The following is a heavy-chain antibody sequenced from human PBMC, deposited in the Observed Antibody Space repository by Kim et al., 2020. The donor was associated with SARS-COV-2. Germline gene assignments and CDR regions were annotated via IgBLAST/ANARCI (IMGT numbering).Heavy chain of an antibody. CDR3: ARRAHSPQGRGSMTTVTPDAFDI. J-gene: IGHJ3*02. V-gene: IGHV5-51*01. Sequence: GESLKISCKGSGYSFTSYWIGWVRQMPGKGLEWMGIIYPGDSDTRYSPSFQGQVTISADKSISTAYLQWSSLKASDTAMYYCARRAHSPQGRGSMTTVTPDAFDIWGQGTMVTVSS. D-gene: IGHD4-17*01. CDR2: IYPGDSDT. CDR1: GYSFTSYW.